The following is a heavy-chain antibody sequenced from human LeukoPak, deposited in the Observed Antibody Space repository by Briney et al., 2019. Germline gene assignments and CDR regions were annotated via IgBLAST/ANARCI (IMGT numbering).Heavy chain of an antibody. CDR1: GYSFTSYW. CDR2: IYPGDSDT. V-gene: IGHV5-51*01. Sequence: GESLKISCKGSGYSFTSYWIGWVRQMPGKGLEWMGIIYPGDSDTRYSPSFQGQVTISADKSIRTAYLQWSSLKASDTARYYCAGQAYSENFDYWGQGTLVTVSS. CDR3: AGQAYSENFDY. D-gene: IGHD4-11*01. J-gene: IGHJ4*02.